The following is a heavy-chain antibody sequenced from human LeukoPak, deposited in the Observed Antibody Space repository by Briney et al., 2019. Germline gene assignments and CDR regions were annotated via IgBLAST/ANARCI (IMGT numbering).Heavy chain of an antibody. CDR2: IIHSGSA. J-gene: IGHJ4*02. CDR3: ARARRDSGYYKVDY. CDR1: GGSLSGSY. D-gene: IGHD3-3*01. Sequence: PSETLSLTCAVYGGSLSGSYWSWIRQPPGKGLEWIGEIIHSGSANYNPSLKSRVTLSIDKSKNQFSLNLNSVTAADTAVYYCARARRDSGYYKVDYWGQGTLVTVSS. V-gene: IGHV4-34*12.